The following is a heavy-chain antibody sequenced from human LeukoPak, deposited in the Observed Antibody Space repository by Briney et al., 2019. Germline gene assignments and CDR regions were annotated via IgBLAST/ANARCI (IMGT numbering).Heavy chain of an antibody. CDR3: ARVYGSGSRGYYFDY. CDR1: GGSFSGYY. CDR2: INHSGST. V-gene: IGHV4-34*01. J-gene: IGHJ4*02. Sequence: SETLSLTCAVYGGSFSGYYWSWIRQPPGKGLEWIGEINHSGSTNYNPSLKSRVTISVDTSKNQFSLKLSSVTAADTAVYYCARVYGSGSRGYYFDYWGQGTLVTVSS. D-gene: IGHD3-10*01.